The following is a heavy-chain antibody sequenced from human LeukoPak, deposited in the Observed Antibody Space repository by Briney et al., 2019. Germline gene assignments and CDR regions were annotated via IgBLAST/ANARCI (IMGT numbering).Heavy chain of an antibody. D-gene: IGHD4-17*01. CDR3: ARDGYGDYYYGMDV. J-gene: IGHJ6*02. CDR1: GYTFTSYD. CDR2: IIPILGIA. V-gene: IGHV1-69*04. Sequence: GASVKVSCKASGYTFTSYDINWVRQAPGQGLEWMGRIIPILGIANYAQKFQGRVTITADKSTSTAYMELSSLRSEDTAVYYCARDGYGDYYYGMDVWGQGTTVTVSS.